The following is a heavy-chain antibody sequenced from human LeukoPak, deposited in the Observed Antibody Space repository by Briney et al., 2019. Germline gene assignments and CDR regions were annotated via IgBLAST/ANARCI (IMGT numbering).Heavy chain of an antibody. J-gene: IGHJ5*02. D-gene: IGHD4-17*01. Sequence: GVPLKISCKGSGYGFTSYWIGWVRPVPGKGLEWMGIIYPGDSDTRYSPSFQGQVTISADKSISTAYLQWSSLKASDTAMYYCAVSLPGGVYGDYEAKWFDPWGQGTLVTVSS. CDR3: AVSLPGGVYGDYEAKWFDP. CDR1: GYGFTSYW. CDR2: IYPGDSDT. V-gene: IGHV5-51*01.